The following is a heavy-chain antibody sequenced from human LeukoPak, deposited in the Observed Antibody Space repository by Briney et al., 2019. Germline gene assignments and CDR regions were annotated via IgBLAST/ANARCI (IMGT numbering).Heavy chain of an antibody. CDR2: IYYSGST. V-gene: IGHV4-39*01. CDR1: GGSISSSSYY. Sequence: PSETLSLTCTVSGGSISSSSYYWGWIRQPPGKGLEWIGSIYYSGSTYYNPSLKSRDTISVDTSKNQFSLKLSSVTAADTAVYYCARYLNSAAGTGYGDYWGQGTLVTVSS. D-gene: IGHD6-13*01. CDR3: ARYLNSAAGTGYGDY. J-gene: IGHJ4*02.